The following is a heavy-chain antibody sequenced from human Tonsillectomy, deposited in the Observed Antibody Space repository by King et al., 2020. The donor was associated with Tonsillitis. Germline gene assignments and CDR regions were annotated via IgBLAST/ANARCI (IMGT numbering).Heavy chain of an antibody. V-gene: IGHV3-49*03. J-gene: IGHJ4*02. D-gene: IGHD1-26*01. CDR1: GFTFGDYA. CDR2: IRSKAYGGTT. Sequence: VQLVESGGGLVQPGRSLRLSCTASGFTFGDYAMSWFRQAPGKGLEWVGFIRSKAYGGTTEYAASVKGRFTISRDDSKSIAYLQMNSLKTEDTAVYYCTRPAAVGATTASYYFDYWGQGTLVTVSS. CDR3: TRPAAVGATTASYYFDY.